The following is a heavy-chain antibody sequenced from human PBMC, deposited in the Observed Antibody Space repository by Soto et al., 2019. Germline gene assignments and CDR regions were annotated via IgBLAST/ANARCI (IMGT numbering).Heavy chain of an antibody. CDR3: ARATGTLRSRNCDY. Sequence: SETLSLTCTVSGDSVSTYYWSWIRQPPGKGLQWIGYIFYSGGTAYNPSLKSRVTISLDMSKKQISLKLSSVTAADTAVYYCARATGTLRSRNCDYWGQGSLVTVSS. CDR1: GDSVSTYY. J-gene: IGHJ4*02. D-gene: IGHD1-1*01. V-gene: IGHV4-59*02. CDR2: IFYSGGT.